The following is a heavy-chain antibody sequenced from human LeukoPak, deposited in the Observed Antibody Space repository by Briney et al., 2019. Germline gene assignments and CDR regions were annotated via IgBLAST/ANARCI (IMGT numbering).Heavy chain of an antibody. V-gene: IGHV3-74*01. CDR1: GFTFSDYW. CDR2: ISSDGSRV. Sequence: GGSLRLSCAASGFTFSDYWMHWVRQAPGKGLVWVSRISSDGSRVTYADSVKGRFTISRDNSKNTLYLQMNSLRAEDTAVYYCAKRKGIAVALDYWGQGTLVTVSS. CDR3: AKRKGIAVALDY. D-gene: IGHD6-19*01. J-gene: IGHJ4*02.